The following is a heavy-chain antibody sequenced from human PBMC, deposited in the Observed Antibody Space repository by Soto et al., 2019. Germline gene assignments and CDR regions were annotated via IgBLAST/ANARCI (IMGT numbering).Heavy chain of an antibody. CDR2: ISSSSSTI. CDR3: ARVQDYGDYYYYYMDV. CDR1: GFTFSSYS. Sequence: PGGSLRLSCAASGFTFSSYSMNWVRQAPGKGLEWVSYISSSSSTIYYADSVKGRFTISRDNAKNSLYLQMNSLRAEDTAVYYCARVQDYGDYYYYYMDVWGKGTTVTVSS. D-gene: IGHD4-17*01. J-gene: IGHJ6*03. V-gene: IGHV3-48*01.